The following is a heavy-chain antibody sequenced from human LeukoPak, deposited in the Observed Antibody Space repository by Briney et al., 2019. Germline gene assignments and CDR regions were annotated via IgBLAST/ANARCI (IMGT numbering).Heavy chain of an antibody. D-gene: IGHD6-13*01. CDR3: ARVRIGQQLDKYYYYAMDV. Sequence: ASVKVSCKASGYTFTSYGISWVRQAPGQGLEGMGWISAYNGNTNYAQKFQGRVTMTTDTPISTAYMEVSRLRSDDTAVYYCARVRIGQQLDKYYYYAMDVWGQGTTVTVSS. J-gene: IGHJ6*02. V-gene: IGHV1-18*01. CDR1: GYTFTSYG. CDR2: ISAYNGNT.